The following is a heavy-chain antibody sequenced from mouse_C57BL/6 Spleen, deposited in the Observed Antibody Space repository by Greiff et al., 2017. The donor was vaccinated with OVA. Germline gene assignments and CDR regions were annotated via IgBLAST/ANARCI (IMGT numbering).Heavy chain of an antibody. CDR3: ARNTDYYAMDY. V-gene: IGHV1-20*01. Sequence: EVQLQQSGPELVRPGDSVKLSCKASGYSFTGYFMNWVMQSPGKSLEWIGRINPYNGDTFYNQKFKGKATLTVDKSSSTANMELRSLTSEDSAVYYCARNTDYYAMDYWGQGTSVTVSA. J-gene: IGHJ4*01. CDR2: INPYNGDT. CDR1: GYSFTGYF.